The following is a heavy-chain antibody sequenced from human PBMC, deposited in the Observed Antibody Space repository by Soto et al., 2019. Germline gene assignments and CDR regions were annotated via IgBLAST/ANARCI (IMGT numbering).Heavy chain of an antibody. D-gene: IGHD3-3*01. V-gene: IGHV4-39*01. CDR2: IYYSGNT. J-gene: IGHJ4*02. CDR1: GGSMSTSSSY. Sequence: TSETLSLTCTVSGGSMSTSSSYWGWIRQPPGKGLEWIGCIYYSGNTYYNPSLKSRVTISVDTSKNQFSLKLSSVTAADTAVYYCARQINLYNNGFYTYDYWGQGTLVTVSS. CDR3: ARQINLYNNGFYTYDY.